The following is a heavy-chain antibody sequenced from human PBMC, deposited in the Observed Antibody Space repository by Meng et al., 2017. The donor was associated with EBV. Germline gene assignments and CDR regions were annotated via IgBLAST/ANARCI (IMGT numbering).Heavy chain of an antibody. CDR2: INAGNGNT. J-gene: IGHJ4*02. D-gene: IGHD3-3*01. CDR1: GYTFTSYA. V-gene: IGHV1-3*01. Sequence: QVRLVECGAGGKKLGALVKVSCKASGYTFTSYAMHWVRQAPGQRLEWMGWINAGNGNTKYSQKFQGRVTITRDTSASTAYMELSSLRSEDTAVYYCARSGATIFGVVIPTYYFDYWGQGTLVTVSS. CDR3: ARSGATIFGVVIPTYYFDY.